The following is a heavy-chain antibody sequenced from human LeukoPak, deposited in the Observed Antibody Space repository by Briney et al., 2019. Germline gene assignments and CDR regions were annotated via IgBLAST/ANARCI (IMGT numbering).Heavy chain of an antibody. CDR2: IRSKAYGGTA. CDR1: GFTFSDYT. V-gene: IGHV3-49*04. Sequence: GGSLRLSCTASGFTFSDYTMTWVRQAPGKGLEWVGFIRSKAYGGTAKNAASVKGRFTISRDDSRSIAYLQMNSLKTEDTAVYHCTRRYNYDSSGYYYVRDAFDIWGQGTMVTVSS. J-gene: IGHJ3*02. CDR3: TRRYNYDSSGYYYVRDAFDI. D-gene: IGHD3-22*01.